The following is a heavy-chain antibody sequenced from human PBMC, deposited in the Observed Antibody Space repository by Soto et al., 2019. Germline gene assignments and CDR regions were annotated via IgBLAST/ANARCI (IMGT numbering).Heavy chain of an antibody. D-gene: IGHD6-6*01. J-gene: IGHJ4*02. V-gene: IGHV1-2*02. Sequence: GASVKVSCKASGYTFTGYYMHWVRQAPGQGLEWMGWINPNSGGTNYAQKFQGRVTMTRDTSISTAYMELSRLRSDDTAVYYCAREMAAARPDCNFDYWGQGTLVTVSS. CDR1: GYTFTGYY. CDR3: AREMAAARPDCNFDY. CDR2: INPNSGGT.